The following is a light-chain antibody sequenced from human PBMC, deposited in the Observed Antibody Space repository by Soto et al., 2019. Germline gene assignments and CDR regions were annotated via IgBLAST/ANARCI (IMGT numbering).Light chain of an antibody. CDR3: SSYTSNSTPVV. V-gene: IGLV2-14*01. CDR2: EVS. CDR1: SSDVGGYNY. J-gene: IGLJ2*01. Sequence: QSVLTQPDSVSGSPGQSITISCTGTSSDVGGYNYVSWYQQHPGKAPKLMIYEVSNRPSGVSNRFSGSKSGNTASLTISGLQTEDEADYYCSSYTSNSTPVVFGGGTKLTV.